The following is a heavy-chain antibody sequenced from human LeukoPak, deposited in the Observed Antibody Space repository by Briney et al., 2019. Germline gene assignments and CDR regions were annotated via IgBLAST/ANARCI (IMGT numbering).Heavy chain of an antibody. D-gene: IGHD3-3*01. J-gene: IGHJ4*02. V-gene: IGHV3-48*03. CDR2: ISSSGNTI. Sequence: PGGSLRLSCAASGFTFSSYEMNWVRQAPGKGLEWVSYISSSGNTIYYADSVKGRFTISRDNSKNTLYLQMNSLRAEDTAVYYCAKVFLTVFGVVIFDYWGQGTLVTVSS. CDR1: GFTFSSYE. CDR3: AKVFLTVFGVVIFDY.